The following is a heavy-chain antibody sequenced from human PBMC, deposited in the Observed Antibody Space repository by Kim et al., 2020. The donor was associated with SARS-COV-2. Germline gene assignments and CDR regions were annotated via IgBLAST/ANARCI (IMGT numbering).Heavy chain of an antibody. CDR2: INQDGSER. J-gene: IGHJ3*02. V-gene: IGHV3-7*01. CDR1: GFTFSSYW. Sequence: GGSLRLSCAASGFTFSSYWLTWVRQAPGKGLEWVANINQDGSERYYVDSVKGRFTISRDNAKNSLYLQISSLRAEDTAVYYCAIPAAFYIWGRGTMATVS. CDR3: AIPAAFYI.